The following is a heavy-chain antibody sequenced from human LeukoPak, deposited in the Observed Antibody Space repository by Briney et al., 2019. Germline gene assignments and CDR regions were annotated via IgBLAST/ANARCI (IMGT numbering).Heavy chain of an antibody. D-gene: IGHD2-2*01. J-gene: IGHJ6*02. CDR2: IIPIFGTA. V-gene: IGHV1-69*01. CDR1: GGTFSSYA. Sequence: ASVKVSCKASGGTFSSYAISWVRQAPGQGLEWMGGIIPIFGTANYAQKFQGRVTITADESTSTAYMELSSLRSEDTAVYYCARGAGFVVVPAASLTDYYYGMDVWGQGTTVTVSS. CDR3: ARGAGFVVVPAASLTDYYYGMDV.